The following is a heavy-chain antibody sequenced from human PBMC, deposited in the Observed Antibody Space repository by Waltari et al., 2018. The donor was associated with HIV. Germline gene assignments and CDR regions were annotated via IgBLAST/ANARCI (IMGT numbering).Heavy chain of an antibody. J-gene: IGHJ4*02. D-gene: IGHD4-17*01. CDR3: ARGPQDYPKYYFDY. CDR2: MNPNGGKT. Sequence: QVQLVQSGAEVKKPGASVKVSCKASGYTFTSYDINWVRQATGQGLAWLGWMNPNGGKTGYAQRVQGRVTMTRNTSISTAYMELSSLRSEDTAVYFCARGPQDYPKYYFDYWGQGTLVTVSS. V-gene: IGHV1-8*01. CDR1: GYTFTSYD.